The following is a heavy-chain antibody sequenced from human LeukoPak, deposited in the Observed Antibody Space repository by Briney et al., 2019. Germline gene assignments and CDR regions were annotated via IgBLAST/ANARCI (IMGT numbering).Heavy chain of an antibody. CDR3: TADYLYGSSGPGDS. D-gene: IGHD3-22*01. Sequence: GGSLRLSCAASGFTFSNAWMSWVRQAPKKGLEWVARIKSKTDGGTTDYAAPVKGRFTISRDDSKNMLYLQMNSLETKDTAVYYCTADYLYGSSGPGDSWGQGTLVTVSS. CDR1: GFTFSNAW. J-gene: IGHJ4*02. CDR2: IKSKTDGGTT. V-gene: IGHV3-15*01.